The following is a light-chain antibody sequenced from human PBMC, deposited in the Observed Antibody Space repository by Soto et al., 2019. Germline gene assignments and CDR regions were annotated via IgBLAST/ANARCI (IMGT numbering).Light chain of an antibody. CDR1: QDISSR. V-gene: IGKV1-12*01. Sequence: DIQMTQFPSSVSASVGDTVTIACRASQDISSRLAWFQQKPGRAPKYVIQAASMLQSGFPSRFAGSGSGTEFTLTINTLQPEDFATYYCLQAKSFPRTFGQGTKVDI. J-gene: IGKJ1*01. CDR3: LQAKSFPRT. CDR2: AAS.